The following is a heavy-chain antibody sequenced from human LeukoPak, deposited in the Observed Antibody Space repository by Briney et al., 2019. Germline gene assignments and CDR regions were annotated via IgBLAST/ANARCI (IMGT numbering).Heavy chain of an antibody. D-gene: IGHD3-3*01. CDR2: IYYSGHT. CDR3: ARHRRDHDFWSGSNPTHYYYYMDV. CDR1: GGSISSSSYY. J-gene: IGHJ6*03. V-gene: IGHV4-39*01. Sequence: SETLYLTCTVSGGSISSSSYYWGWIRQPPGNGLEWIGTIYYSGHTYYNPSLKSRVTIFVDTSQNQFSLKLSSVTAADTAVYYCARHRRDHDFWSGSNPTHYYYYMDVWGKGTTATVSS.